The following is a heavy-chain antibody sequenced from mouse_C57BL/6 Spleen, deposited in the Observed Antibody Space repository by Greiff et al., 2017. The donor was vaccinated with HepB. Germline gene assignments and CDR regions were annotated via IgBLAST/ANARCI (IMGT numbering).Heavy chain of an antibody. CDR2: ISDGGSYT. Sequence: EVQLVESGGGLVKPGGSLKLSCAASGFTFSSYAMSWVRQTPEKRLEWVATISDGGSYTYYPDNVKGRFTISRDNAKNNLYLQMSHLKSEDTAMYYCARDRGGIGSSYAMDYWGQGTSVTVSS. J-gene: IGHJ4*01. V-gene: IGHV5-4*01. D-gene: IGHD1-1*01. CDR3: ARDRGGIGSSYAMDY. CDR1: GFTFSSYA.